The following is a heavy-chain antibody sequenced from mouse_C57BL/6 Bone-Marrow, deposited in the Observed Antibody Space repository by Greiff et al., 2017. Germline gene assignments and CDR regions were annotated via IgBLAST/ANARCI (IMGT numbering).Heavy chain of an antibody. Sequence: QVQLQQSGAELVRPGASVTLSCTASGYTFTDYEMHWVKQTPVHGLEWIGAIDPETGGTAYNQKFKGKAILTAAKSSSTAYMELRSLTSEDSAVYYCTSFNYYGSSSDYWGQGTTLTVSS. CDR2: IDPETGGT. J-gene: IGHJ2*01. CDR1: GYTFTDYE. V-gene: IGHV1-15*01. D-gene: IGHD1-1*01. CDR3: TSFNYYGSSSDY.